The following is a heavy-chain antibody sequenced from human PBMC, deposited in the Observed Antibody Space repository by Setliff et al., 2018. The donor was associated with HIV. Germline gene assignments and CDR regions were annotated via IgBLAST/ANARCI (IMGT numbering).Heavy chain of an antibody. CDR3: ARTTTVTTEV. CDR1: AYTFTDYY. Sequence: ASVKVSCKASAYTFTDYYIHWVRQAPGQGLEWMGWVNPKSGGTNYAQKFQGRVTMTTDTSVSTAYMEVSSLTSDDTAVYYCARTTTVTTEVWGQGTLVTVSS. CDR2: VNPKSGGT. D-gene: IGHD4-17*01. V-gene: IGHV1-2*02. J-gene: IGHJ4*02.